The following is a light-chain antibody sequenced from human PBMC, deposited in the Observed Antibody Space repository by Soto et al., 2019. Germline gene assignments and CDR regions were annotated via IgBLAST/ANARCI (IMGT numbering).Light chain of an antibody. CDR2: SNN. Sequence: QAVVSQPPSASGTPGQRVTISCSGSSSNIGSNTVNWYQQLPGTAPKLLSYSNNQRPSGVPDRFSGSKSGTSASLAISGLQSDDEADYYCAAWDDRLNGVVFGGGTKLTVL. V-gene: IGLV1-44*01. J-gene: IGLJ2*01. CDR3: AAWDDRLNGVV. CDR1: SSNIGSNT.